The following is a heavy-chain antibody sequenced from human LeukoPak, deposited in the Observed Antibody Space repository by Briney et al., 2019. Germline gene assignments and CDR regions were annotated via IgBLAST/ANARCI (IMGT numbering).Heavy chain of an antibody. CDR1: GFTFSSYG. CDR2: ISYDGSNK. J-gene: IGHJ4*02. Sequence: PGGSLRLSCAASGFTFSSYGMHWVRQAPGKGLEWVAVISYDGSNKYYADSVKGRFTISRDNSKNTLYLQMNSLRAEDTAVYYCAKEATYYDTLTGYRNEYYFDYWGQGTLVTVSS. V-gene: IGHV3-30*18. D-gene: IGHD3-9*01. CDR3: AKEATYYDTLTGYRNEYYFDY.